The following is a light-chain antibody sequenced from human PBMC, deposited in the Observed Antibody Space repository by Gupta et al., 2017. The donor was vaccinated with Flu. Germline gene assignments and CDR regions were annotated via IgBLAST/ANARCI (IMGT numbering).Light chain of an antibody. CDR1: SSHVGSYNL. Sequence: QSALTQPASVSGSPGQSIPISCTVTSSHVGSYNLVSWYQQQPGKAPKLMIYEGSKRPSGVSNRFSGSKSSNTASLTISGLQAEDEADYYCCSYAGSSTFYVFGTGTKVTVL. CDR3: CSYAGSSTFYV. CDR2: EGS. J-gene: IGLJ1*01. V-gene: IGLV2-23*01.